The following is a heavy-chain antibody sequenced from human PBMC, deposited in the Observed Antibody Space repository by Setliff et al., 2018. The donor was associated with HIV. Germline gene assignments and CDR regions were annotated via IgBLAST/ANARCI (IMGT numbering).Heavy chain of an antibody. CDR2: IYYNGGT. Sequence: PSETLSLTCTVSGGFISGHYWSWFRQPPGKGMEWIGYIYYNGGTNYNPSLKSRVTMLVDTSENHFTLKLTSVTAADTAMYYCTRGIGGIGYYPDYWGQGTLVTVSS. J-gene: IGHJ4*02. V-gene: IGHV4-59*11. CDR1: GGFISGHY. CDR3: TRGIGGIGYYPDY. D-gene: IGHD3-22*01.